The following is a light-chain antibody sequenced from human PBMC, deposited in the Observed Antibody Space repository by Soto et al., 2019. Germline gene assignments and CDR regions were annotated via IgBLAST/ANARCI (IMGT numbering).Light chain of an antibody. J-gene: IGLJ1*01. V-gene: IGLV2-8*01. CDR3: SSYAGSNNFCV. Sequence: QSVLTHPPSASGSPGQSFTVSCTGSSSDIGGYNYVSWYQQHPGKAPKLIIYEVSERPSGVPDRFSGSKSGDTASLTVSGLQAEDEADYYCSSYAGSNNFCVFGTGTKVTVL. CDR1: SSDIGGYNY. CDR2: EVS.